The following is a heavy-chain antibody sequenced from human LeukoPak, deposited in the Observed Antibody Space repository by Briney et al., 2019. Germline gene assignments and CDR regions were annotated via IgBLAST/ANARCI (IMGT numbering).Heavy chain of an antibody. CDR2: MNPNSGNT. CDR3: ARGNRYCSSTSCYGLDY. D-gene: IGHD2-2*01. Sequence: ASVKVSCKASGYTFTSDDINWVRQATGQGLEWMGWMNPNSGNTGYAQKFQGRVTITKNTSISTAYMELSGLRSEDTAVYYCARGNRYCSSTSCYGLDYWGQGTLVTVSS. V-gene: IGHV1-8*03. J-gene: IGHJ4*02. CDR1: GYTFTSDD.